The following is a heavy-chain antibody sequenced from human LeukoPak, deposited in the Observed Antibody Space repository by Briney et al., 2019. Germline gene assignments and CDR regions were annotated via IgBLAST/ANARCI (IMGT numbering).Heavy chain of an antibody. J-gene: IGHJ1*01. Sequence: PSETLSLTCTVSGGSISSYYWSWIRQPPGKGLEWIGYIYYSGSTNYNPSLKSRVTISVDTSKNQFSLKLSSVTAADTAVYYYAREGPLYYYDSSGYHILWGQGTLVTVSS. CDR3: AREGPLYYYDSSGYHIL. D-gene: IGHD3-22*01. V-gene: IGHV4-59*01. CDR1: GGSISSYY. CDR2: IYYSGST.